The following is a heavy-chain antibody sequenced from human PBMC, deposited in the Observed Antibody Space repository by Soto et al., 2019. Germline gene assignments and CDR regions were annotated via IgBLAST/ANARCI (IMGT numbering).Heavy chain of an antibody. J-gene: IGHJ4*02. CDR2: ISHHGRKE. Sequence: QVQLVESGGGVVRPGRSLRLSCVASGFTFRDYGLPWVRQAPGKGLEWVAGISHHGRKEHYADSVKGRFTISRENSKETVYLQLNSLRGDDTAVYYCAKDCVGVSNKYYFESWGQGTLVTVSS. D-gene: IGHD2-8*01. CDR3: AKDCVGVSNKYYFES. V-gene: IGHV3-30*18. CDR1: GFTFRDYG.